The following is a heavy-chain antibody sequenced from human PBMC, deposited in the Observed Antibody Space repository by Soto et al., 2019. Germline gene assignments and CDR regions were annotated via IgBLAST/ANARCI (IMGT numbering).Heavy chain of an antibody. CDR2: TYYRSKWYN. D-gene: IGHD3-10*01. CDR3: ARDFATMVRGLVITFGMDV. Sequence: SQTLSLTCAISGDSVSSDSATWNWIRQSPSRGLEWLGRTYYRSKWYNDYADSLRGRLTISRDNSKNTLSLQMSSLRAEDTAVYYCARDFATMVRGLVITFGMDVWGQGTPVTV. CDR1: GDSVSSDSAT. J-gene: IGHJ6*02. V-gene: IGHV6-1*01.